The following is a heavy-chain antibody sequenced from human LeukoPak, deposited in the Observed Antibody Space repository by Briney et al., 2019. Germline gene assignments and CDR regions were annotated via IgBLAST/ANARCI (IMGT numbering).Heavy chain of an antibody. J-gene: IGHJ4*02. D-gene: IGHD5-18*01. V-gene: IGHV3-74*01. CDR1: GFPFGNYW. CDR3: ARDLRLWDLDF. Sequence: GGSLRLSCAASGFPFGNYWMHRVRQVPGEGLVWVSRINSDGSTSTYADSVKGRFTISRDNAKNTLYLQMNSLRADDTAVYYCARDLRLWDLDFWGQGTLVTVSS. CDR2: INSDGSTS.